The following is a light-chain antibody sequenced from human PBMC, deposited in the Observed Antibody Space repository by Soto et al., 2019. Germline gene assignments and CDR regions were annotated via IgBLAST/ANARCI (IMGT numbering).Light chain of an antibody. CDR1: QGVGIT. CDR3: QRYNDWPLT. CDR2: NAF. J-gene: IGKJ4*01. Sequence: EIVMTQSPATLSVSPGEGVTLSCRASQGVGITVAWYQQKPGQTPRLLIYNAFTRATGIPARFSGSGSGTEFTLTINSLPSEDSAVSYFQRYNDWPLTFGGGTKVEVK. V-gene: IGKV3-15*01.